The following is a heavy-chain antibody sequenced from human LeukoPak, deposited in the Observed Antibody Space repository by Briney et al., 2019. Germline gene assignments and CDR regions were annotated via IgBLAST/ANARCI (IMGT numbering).Heavy chain of an antibody. V-gene: IGHV4-34*01. CDR3: ARGGACSGGSCGLDY. Sequence: SETLSLTCAVYGGSFSGYYWSWIRQPPGQGLEWIGEINHSGSTNYNPSLKSRVTISVDTSKNQFSLQLSSVTAADTAVFYCARGGACSGGSCGLDYWGQGTLVTVSS. D-gene: IGHD2-15*01. J-gene: IGHJ4*02. CDR2: INHSGST. CDR1: GGSFSGYY.